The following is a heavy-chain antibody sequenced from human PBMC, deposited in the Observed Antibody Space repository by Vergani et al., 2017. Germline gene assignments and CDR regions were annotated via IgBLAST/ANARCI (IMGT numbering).Heavy chain of an antibody. CDR3: ARTESFSLLYFHWYL. Sequence: QLHLQESCPGLVKPSETPSITCTVSGGSITSSSYYWGWIRQPPGKGLEWIGNIHHSGGAYYNPSRKGRVTISVDTSKNQFSLELTSVTAADTAIYFCARTESFSLLYFHWYLWGQGTLVTVSS. J-gene: IGHJ4*02. CDR1: GGSITSSSYY. D-gene: IGHD3-9*01. CDR2: IHHSGGA. V-gene: IGHV4-39*05.